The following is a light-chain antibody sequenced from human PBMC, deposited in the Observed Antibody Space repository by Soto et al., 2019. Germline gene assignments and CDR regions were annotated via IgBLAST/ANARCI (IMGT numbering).Light chain of an antibody. CDR1: NSDVGGYNY. CDR2: DVS. CDR3: CSYAGNSLWV. V-gene: IGLV2-11*01. Sequence: QSVLTQPRSVSGSPGQSVTISCTGTNSDVGGYNYVSWYQQHPGKAPKLVIYDVSKRPSGVPDRFSGSKSGNTASLTISGLQAEDEADYHCCSYAGNSLWVFGGGTKLTVL. J-gene: IGLJ3*02.